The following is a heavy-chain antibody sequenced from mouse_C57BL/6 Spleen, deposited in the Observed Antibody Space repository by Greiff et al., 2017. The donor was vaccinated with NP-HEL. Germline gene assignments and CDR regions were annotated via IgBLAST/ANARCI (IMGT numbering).Heavy chain of an antibody. CDR3: TSYYYGSYAMDY. CDR1: GFTFSSYA. J-gene: IGHJ4*01. D-gene: IGHD1-1*01. CDR2: ISSGGDYI. Sequence: DVMLVESGEGLVKPGGSLKLSCAASGFTFSSYAMSWVRQTPEKRLEWVAYISSGGDYIYYADTVKGRFTISRDNARNTLYLQMSSLKSEDTAMYYCTSYYYGSYAMDYWGQGTSVTVSS. V-gene: IGHV5-9-1*02.